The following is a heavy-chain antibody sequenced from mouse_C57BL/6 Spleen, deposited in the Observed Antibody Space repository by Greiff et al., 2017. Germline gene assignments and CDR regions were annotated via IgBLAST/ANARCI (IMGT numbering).Heavy chain of an antibody. CDR3: ARWDYDGDYAMDY. CDR2: INPNNGGT. J-gene: IGHJ4*01. Sequence: LVEPGASVKIPCKASGYTFTDYNMDWVKQSHGKSLEWIGDINPNNGGTIYNQKFKGKATLTVDKSSSTAYMELRSLTSEDTAVYYCARWDYDGDYAMDYWGQGTSVTVSS. D-gene: IGHD2-4*01. CDR1: GYTFTDYN. V-gene: IGHV1-18*01.